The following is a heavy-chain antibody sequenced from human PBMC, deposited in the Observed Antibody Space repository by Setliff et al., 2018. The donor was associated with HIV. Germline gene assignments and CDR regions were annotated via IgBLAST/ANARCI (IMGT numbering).Heavy chain of an antibody. V-gene: IGHV4-39*01. CDR3: ARSIVPVASGYYYFEY. J-gene: IGHJ4*02. CDR1: GGSINSASYD. D-gene: IGHD3-3*01. Sequence: PSETLSLTCTVSGGSINSASYDWGGIRPPPGNGLEWIGSIYHTGSTYYKPSLKSRVTISVDTSKNQFSLRLSSVAAGDTAVYYCARSIVPVASGYYYFEYWGQGTLVTVSS. CDR2: IYHTGST.